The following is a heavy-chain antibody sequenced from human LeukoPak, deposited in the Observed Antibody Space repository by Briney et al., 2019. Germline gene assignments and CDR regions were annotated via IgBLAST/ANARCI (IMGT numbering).Heavy chain of an antibody. CDR2: IYYSGST. D-gene: IGHD3-10*01. V-gene: IGHV4-59*08. J-gene: IGHJ6*03. CDR1: GGSISSYY. CDR3: ARHVLIWFGELSDYMDV. Sequence: SETLSLTCTVSGGSISSYYWSWIRQPPGKGLEWIGYIYYSGSTNYNPSLKSRVTISVDTSKNQFSLKLSSVTAADTAVYYCARHVLIWFGELSDYMDVWGKGTTVTVSS.